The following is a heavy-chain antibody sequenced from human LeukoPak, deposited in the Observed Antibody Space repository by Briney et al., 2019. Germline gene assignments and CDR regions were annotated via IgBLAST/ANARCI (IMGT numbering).Heavy chain of an antibody. CDR2: ISSSSSYI. D-gene: IGHD6-19*01. J-gene: IGHJ4*02. CDR1: GFTFSSYA. CDR3: ARDKHSSGLIDY. V-gene: IGHV3-21*01. Sequence: GGSLRLSCAASGFTFSSYAMSWVRQAPGKGLEWVSSISSSSSYIYYADSVKGRFTISRDNAKNSLYLQMNSLRAEDTAVYYCARDKHSSGLIDYWGQGTLVTVSS.